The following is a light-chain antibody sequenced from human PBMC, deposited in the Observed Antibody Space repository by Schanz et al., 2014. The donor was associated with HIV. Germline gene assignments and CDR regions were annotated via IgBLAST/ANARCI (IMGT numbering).Light chain of an antibody. CDR3: SSYAGSNNLVV. V-gene: IGLV2-11*01. J-gene: IGLJ2*01. Sequence: QSALTQPRSVSGSPGQSVTISCTGTSSDVGGYNYVSWYQQHPGKAPKLMIYDVSNRPSGVSDRFSGSRSGNTASLTVSGLQAEDEADYYCSSYAGSNNLVVFGGGTKLTVL. CDR2: DVS. CDR1: SSDVGGYNY.